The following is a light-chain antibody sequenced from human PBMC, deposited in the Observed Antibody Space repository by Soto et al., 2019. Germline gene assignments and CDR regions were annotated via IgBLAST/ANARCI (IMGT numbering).Light chain of an antibody. J-gene: IGKJ5*01. V-gene: IGKV2-28*01. Sequence: DLVMTQSPLSLPVTPGEPASISCRSSQSLLHSNGYNYLDWYLQKPGQSPQLLIYLGSNRASGVPDRFSGSGSGTDFTLKISRVEAEDVGVYYCMQALQKITFGQGTRLEIK. CDR1: QSLLHSNGYNY. CDR3: MQALQKIT. CDR2: LGS.